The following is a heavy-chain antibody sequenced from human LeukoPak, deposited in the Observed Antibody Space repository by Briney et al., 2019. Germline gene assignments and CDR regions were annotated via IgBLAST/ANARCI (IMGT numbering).Heavy chain of an antibody. CDR3: ARSLVLLWFGEFASFDY. CDR2: INPSGGST. V-gene: IGHV1-46*01. J-gene: IGHJ4*02. CDR1: GYTFTSYY. Sequence: ASVKVSCKASGYTFTSYYMHWVRRAPGQGLEWMGIINPSGGSTSYAQKFQGRVTMTRDMSTSTVYMELSSLRSEDTAVYYCARSLVLLWFGEFASFDYWGQGTLVTVSS. D-gene: IGHD3-10*01.